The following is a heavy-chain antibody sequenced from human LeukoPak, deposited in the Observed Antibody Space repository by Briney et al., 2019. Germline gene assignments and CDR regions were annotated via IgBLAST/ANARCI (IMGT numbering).Heavy chain of an antibody. V-gene: IGHV3-7*01. Sequence: GGSPRLSCAASEFTFAIYWMSWVRQSPGKGLEWVANIKQDGSEKYYADSVKGRFTISRDNAKNSLYLQMNSLRAEDSAVYYCASQLERRQGWFDPWGQGTLVTVSS. CDR3: ASQLERRQGWFDP. CDR1: EFTFAIYW. D-gene: IGHD1-1*01. J-gene: IGHJ5*02. CDR2: IKQDGSEK.